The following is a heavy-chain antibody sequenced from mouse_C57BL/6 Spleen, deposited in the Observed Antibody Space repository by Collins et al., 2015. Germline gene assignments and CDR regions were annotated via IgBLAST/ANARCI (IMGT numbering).Heavy chain of an antibody. Sequence: QVLLQQSGAELVKPGASVKISCKASGYAFSNYWMNWVKQRPGKGLEWIGQIFPGDGDTNYNGKFEGKAVLTADKSSSTANMQLSSLTSEDSAVYYCAVYYTNYVGFDYWGQGTTLTVSS. V-gene: IGHV1-80*01. D-gene: IGHD2-5*01. CDR1: GYAFSNYW. J-gene: IGHJ2*01. CDR3: AVYYTNYVGFDY. CDR2: IFPGDGDT.